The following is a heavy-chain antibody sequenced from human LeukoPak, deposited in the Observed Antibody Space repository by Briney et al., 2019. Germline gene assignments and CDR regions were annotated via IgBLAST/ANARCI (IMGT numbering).Heavy chain of an antibody. Sequence: PGGSLRLSCAASGFTFSDYYMSWIRQAPGKGLEWVSYISSSGSTIYYADSVKGRFTISRDNAKNSLYLQMNSLRAEDTAVYYCAKGGPYSNYEHYYMDVWGKGTTVTVSS. CDR2: ISSSGSTI. J-gene: IGHJ6*03. V-gene: IGHV3-11*04. CDR3: AKGGPYSNYEHYYMDV. D-gene: IGHD4-11*01. CDR1: GFTFSDYY.